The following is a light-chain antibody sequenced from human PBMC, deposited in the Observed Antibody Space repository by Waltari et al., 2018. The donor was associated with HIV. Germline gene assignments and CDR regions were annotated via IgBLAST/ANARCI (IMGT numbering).Light chain of an antibody. Sequence: DIKMTQSPSSLSASMGNRITINCRASQAIKTYLKWYAQRPGEAPKLLIFDATRLHTGVTNRFSGTGSGTHFTLTISSLQPEVSGTYYCQQSFSTPWTFGQGTKV. CDR3: QQSFSTPWT. CDR1: QAIKTY. CDR2: DAT. J-gene: IGKJ1*01. V-gene: IGKV1-39*01.